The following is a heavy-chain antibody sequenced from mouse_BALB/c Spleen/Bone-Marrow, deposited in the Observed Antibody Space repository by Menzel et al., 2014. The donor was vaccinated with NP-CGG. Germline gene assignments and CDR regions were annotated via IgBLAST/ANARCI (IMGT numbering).Heavy chain of an antibody. V-gene: IGHV1-9*01. J-gene: IGHJ3*01. CDR2: ILPGSGNT. CDR3: TRQGFAC. Sequence: QVQLKESGPELMKPGASVKISCKATGYTFSSYWIEWVKQRPGHGLEWIGEILPGSGNTHYNEKSKGKATFTADTSSNTAYMQLSSLTSEDSAVYYCTRQGFACWGQGTLVTVSA. CDR1: GYTFSSYW.